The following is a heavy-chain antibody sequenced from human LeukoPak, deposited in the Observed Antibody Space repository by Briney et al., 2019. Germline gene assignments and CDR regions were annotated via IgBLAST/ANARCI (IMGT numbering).Heavy chain of an antibody. J-gene: IGHJ3*02. D-gene: IGHD2-8*01. V-gene: IGHV4-59*01. CDR3: ARAPNGFGAFDI. Sequence: PSETLSLTCTVSVGSMRSYYWVWIRQPPGKGLEWIGYIYYSGSTDYNPSLKSRVTISVDTSKNQFSLKMSSVTAADTAVYYCARAPNGFGAFDIWGPGTMVTVSS. CDR1: VGSMRSYY. CDR2: IYYSGST.